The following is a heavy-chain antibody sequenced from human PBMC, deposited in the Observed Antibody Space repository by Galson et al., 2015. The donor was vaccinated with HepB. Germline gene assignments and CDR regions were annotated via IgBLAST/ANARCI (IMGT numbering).Heavy chain of an antibody. Sequence: SVKVSCKASGYTFTNYAIHWVRQAPGQSFEWMGWINPVNGNTKYSQNFQGRVTISRDAAGNTAHMDLRSLTSEDTALYYCARAQALHTPYVGYYFDYWGQGPPIPVSS. CDR3: ARAQALHTPYVGYYFDY. D-gene: IGHD2-15*01. J-gene: IGHJ4*02. V-gene: IGHV1-3*01. CDR1: GYTFTNYA. CDR2: INPVNGNT.